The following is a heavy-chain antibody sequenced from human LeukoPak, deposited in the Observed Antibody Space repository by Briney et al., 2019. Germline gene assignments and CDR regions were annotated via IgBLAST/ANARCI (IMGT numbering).Heavy chain of an antibody. CDR1: GGSISSSNW. CDR3: ASKTYGSGSYTY. D-gene: IGHD3-10*01. Sequence: SETLSLTCAVSGGSISSSNWWSWARQPPGKGLEWIGEIYHSGSTNYNPSLQSRVTISVDKSENQFSLKLSSVTAADTAVYYCASKTYGSGSYTYWGQGTLVTVSS. V-gene: IGHV4-4*02. J-gene: IGHJ4*02. CDR2: IYHSGST.